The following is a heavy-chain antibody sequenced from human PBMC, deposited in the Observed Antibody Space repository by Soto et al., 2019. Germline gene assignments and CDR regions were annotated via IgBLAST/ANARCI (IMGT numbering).Heavy chain of an antibody. J-gene: IGHJ6*02. CDR2: ISYDGSNK. CDR1: GFTFSSYG. V-gene: IGHV3-30*18. Sequence: GGSLRLSCAASGFTFSSYGMHWVRQAPGKGLEWVAVISYDGSNKYYADSVKGRFTISRDNSKNTLYLQMNSLRAEDTAVYYCAKDRDTAMDDYGLDVWGHGTTVTVSS. D-gene: IGHD5-18*01. CDR3: AKDRDTAMDDYGLDV.